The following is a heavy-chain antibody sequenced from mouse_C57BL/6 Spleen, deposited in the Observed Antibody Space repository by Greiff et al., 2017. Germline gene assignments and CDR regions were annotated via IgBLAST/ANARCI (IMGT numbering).Heavy chain of an antibody. V-gene: IGHV1-80*01. D-gene: IGHD2-2*01. Sequence: VQLQQSGAELVKPGASVKISCKASGYAFSSYWMNWVKQRPGKGLEWIGQIYPGDGATNYNGKFKGKATLTADKSSSPAYMQLSSLTSEDSAVYFCAREGGYGPYFDYWGQGTTLTVSS. CDR2: IYPGDGAT. CDR1: GYAFSSYW. J-gene: IGHJ2*01. CDR3: AREGGYGPYFDY.